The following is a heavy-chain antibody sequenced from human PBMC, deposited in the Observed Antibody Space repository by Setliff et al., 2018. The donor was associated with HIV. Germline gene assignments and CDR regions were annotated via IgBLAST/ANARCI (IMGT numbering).Heavy chain of an antibody. D-gene: IGHD3-10*01. J-gene: IGHJ5*02. CDR2: IYYSGSS. CDR1: GGSITSGGYY. CDR3: ARRIDNSGSIPAKNRFDT. Sequence: PSETLSLTCTVSGGSITSGGYYWGWIRQPPGKGLEWIGSIYYSGSSLYNPSLQSRVSISIDTSKNQFALKLSPVTAADTAVYYCARRIDNSGSIPAKNRFDTWGQGRLVTVSS. V-gene: IGHV4-39*06.